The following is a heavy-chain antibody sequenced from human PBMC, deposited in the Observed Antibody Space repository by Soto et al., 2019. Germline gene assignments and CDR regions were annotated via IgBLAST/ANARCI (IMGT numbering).Heavy chain of an antibody. Sequence: DTLSLTCTGSGFSISSSSYYWGWIRQPPGKVLEWIGRVYSSGTTDYNPSLNSRATMSVETSKSQFSLKLSSVTAADTAVYYCARESAIAARPGDYYYGMDVWGQGTTVTVSS. D-gene: IGHD6-6*01. CDR3: ARESAIAARPGDYYYGMDV. CDR2: VYSSGTT. CDR1: GFSISSSSYY. J-gene: IGHJ6*02. V-gene: IGHV4-39*07.